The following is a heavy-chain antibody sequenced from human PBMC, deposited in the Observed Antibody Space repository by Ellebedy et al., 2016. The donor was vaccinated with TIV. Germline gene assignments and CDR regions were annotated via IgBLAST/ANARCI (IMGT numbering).Heavy chain of an antibody. D-gene: IGHD5-24*01. CDR1: GFTFSSYW. J-gene: IGHJ3*02. Sequence: PGGSLRLSCAASGFTFSSYWMSRVRQAPGKGLEWVANIKEDGSEKYYVDSVKGRFTTSRDNSKNTVFLQMNSLRPDDTAVYYCIEMATIRGIVEIWGQGAMVTVSA. CDR2: IKEDGSEK. CDR3: IEMATIRGIVEI. V-gene: IGHV3-7*01.